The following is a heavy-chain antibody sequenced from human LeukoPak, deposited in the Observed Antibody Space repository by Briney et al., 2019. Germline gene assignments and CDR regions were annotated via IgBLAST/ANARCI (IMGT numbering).Heavy chain of an antibody. D-gene: IGHD4-17*01. Sequence: ASETLSLTCTVSGDSISSYSWTWIRQPAGKGLEWIGRISTSGSTSYNPSLKRRVTMYLDTSKNQFSLRLTSVTAADTAIYYCARQNGDYLWYLDYWGQGTLVTVSS. CDR3: ARQNGDYLWYLDY. V-gene: IGHV4-4*07. J-gene: IGHJ4*02. CDR2: ISTSGST. CDR1: GDSISSYS.